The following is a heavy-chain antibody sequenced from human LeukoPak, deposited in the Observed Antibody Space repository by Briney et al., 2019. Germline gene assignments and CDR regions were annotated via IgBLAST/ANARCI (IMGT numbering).Heavy chain of an antibody. V-gene: IGHV3-30*18. CDR3: AKLISGGYYYDSSGPKGAFDI. CDR2: ISYDGSNK. J-gene: IGHJ3*02. Sequence: PGRSLRLSCAASGFTFDDYAMHWVRQAPGKGLEWVAVISYDGSNKYYADSVKGRFTISRDNSKNTLYLQMNSLRAEDTAVYYCAKLISGGYYYDSSGPKGAFDIWGQGTMVTVSS. D-gene: IGHD3-22*01. CDR1: GFTFDDYA.